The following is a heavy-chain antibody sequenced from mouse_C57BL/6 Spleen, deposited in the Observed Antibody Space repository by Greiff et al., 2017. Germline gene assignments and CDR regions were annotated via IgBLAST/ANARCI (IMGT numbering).Heavy chain of an antibody. Sequence: QVQLQQSGAELVRPGASVTLSCKASGYTFTDYEMHWVKQTPVHGLEWIGAIDPETGGTAYNQKFKGKAILTADKSSSTAYMELRSLTSGDSAVYYCTPHYYGSSPWYFDVWGTGTTVTVSS. D-gene: IGHD1-1*01. CDR2: IDPETGGT. V-gene: IGHV1-15*01. J-gene: IGHJ1*03. CDR3: TPHYYGSSPWYFDV. CDR1: GYTFTDYE.